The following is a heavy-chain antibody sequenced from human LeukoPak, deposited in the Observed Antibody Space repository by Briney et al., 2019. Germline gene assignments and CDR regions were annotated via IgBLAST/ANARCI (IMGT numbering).Heavy chain of an antibody. CDR3: ARDPHTSAYCGGDCYPDY. CDR2: ISSSSSTI. V-gene: IGHV3-48*01. D-gene: IGHD2-21*02. CDR1: GFTFSSYS. Sequence: GGSLRLSCAASGFTFSSYSVNWVRQAPGKGLGWVSYISSSSSTIYYADSVKGRFTISRDNAKNSLYLQMNSLRAEDTAVYYCARDPHTSAYCGGDCYPDYWGQGTLVTVSS. J-gene: IGHJ4*02.